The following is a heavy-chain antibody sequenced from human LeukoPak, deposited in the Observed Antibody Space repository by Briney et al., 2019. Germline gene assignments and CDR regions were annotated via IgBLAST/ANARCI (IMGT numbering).Heavy chain of an antibody. CDR2: ISYDGSNK. V-gene: IGHV3-30*18. CDR3: AKDRASFYYDSSGYYPGY. J-gene: IGHJ4*02. CDR1: GFTFSGYG. D-gene: IGHD3-22*01. Sequence: PGRSLRLSCAASGFTFSGYGMHWVRQAPGKGLEWVAVISYDGSNKYYADSVKGRFTISRDNSKNTLYLQMNSLRAEDTAVYYCAKDRASFYYDSSGYYPGYWGQGTLVTVSS.